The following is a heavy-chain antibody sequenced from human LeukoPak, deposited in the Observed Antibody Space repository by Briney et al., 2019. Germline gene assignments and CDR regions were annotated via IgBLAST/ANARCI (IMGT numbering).Heavy chain of an antibody. J-gene: IGHJ4*02. CDR2: IYTSGST. V-gene: IGHV4-61*02. CDR1: GGSISSGGYY. D-gene: IGHD3-22*01. CDR3: ARGKVVIHTPGQNSWDH. Sequence: PSQTLSLTCTVSGGSISSGGYYWSWIRQPPGKGLEWIGRIYTSGSTNYNPSLKSRVSMSVDTSKNQFSLKLSSVTAADTAVYYCARGKVVIHTPGQNSWDHWGQGTLVTVSS.